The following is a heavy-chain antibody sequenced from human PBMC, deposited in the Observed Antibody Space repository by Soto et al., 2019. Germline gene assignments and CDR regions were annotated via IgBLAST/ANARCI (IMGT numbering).Heavy chain of an antibody. J-gene: IGHJ5*02. D-gene: IGHD2-15*01. CDR2: IYYSGST. Sequence: PSLTCTVSGASINSGDYYWSWIRQPPGKGLEWIGYIYYSGSTYYNPSLKSRVTISVDTSKNQFSLKLSSVTAADTAVYYCAGSSEVAAKEINWFYPWGQGTLVTVS. CDR1: GASINSGDYY. CDR3: AGSSEVAAKEINWFYP. V-gene: IGHV4-30-4*01.